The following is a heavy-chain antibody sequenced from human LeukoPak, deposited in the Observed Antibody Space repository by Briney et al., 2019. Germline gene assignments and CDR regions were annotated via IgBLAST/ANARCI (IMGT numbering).Heavy chain of an antibody. CDR2: INPNSGGT. CDR1: GYTFTGYY. CDR3: AGGYYYDSSGYYYYY. Sequence: ASVKVSCKASGYTFTGYYMHWVRQAPGQGLEWMGWINPNSGGTNYAQKFQGRVTMTRDTSISTAYMELSRLRSDDTAVYYCAGGYYYDSSGYYYYYWGQGTLVTVSS. V-gene: IGHV1-2*02. D-gene: IGHD3-22*01. J-gene: IGHJ4*02.